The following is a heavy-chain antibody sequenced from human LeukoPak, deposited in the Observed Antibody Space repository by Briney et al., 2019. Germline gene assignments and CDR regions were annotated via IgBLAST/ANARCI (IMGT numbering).Heavy chain of an antibody. V-gene: IGHV4-39*07. CDR3: ARGYQLPLNWFDP. D-gene: IGHD2-2*01. CDR2: IYYSGST. CDR1: GGSISSSSYY. Sequence: PSETLSLTCTVSGGSISSSSYYWGWIRQPPGKGLEWIGSIYYSGSTYYNPSLKSRVTISVDTSKNQFSLKLSSVTAADTAVYYCARGYQLPLNWFDPWGQGTLVTVSS. J-gene: IGHJ5*02.